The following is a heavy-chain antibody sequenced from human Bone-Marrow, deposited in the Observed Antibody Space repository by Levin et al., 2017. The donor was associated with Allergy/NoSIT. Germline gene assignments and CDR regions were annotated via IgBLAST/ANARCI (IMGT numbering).Heavy chain of an antibody. V-gene: IGHV1-69*01. CDR1: GGTFSSYA. Sequence: KISCKASGGTFSSYAISWVRQAPGQGLEWMGGIIPIFGTANYAQKFQGRVTITADESTSTAYMELSSLRSEDTAVYYCARQEAGMVPSWFDPWGQGTLVTVSS. CDR3: ARQEAGMVPSWFDP. D-gene: IGHD6-13*01. J-gene: IGHJ5*02. CDR2: IIPIFGTA.